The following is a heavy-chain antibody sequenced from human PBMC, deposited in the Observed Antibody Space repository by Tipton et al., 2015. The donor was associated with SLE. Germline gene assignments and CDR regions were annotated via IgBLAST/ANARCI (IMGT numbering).Heavy chain of an antibody. CDR1: GGSFSGYS. CDR2: VYFGGST. CDR3: ARAGLGSGYYYYMDV. V-gene: IGHV4-34*01. Sequence: TLSLTCAVYGGSFSGYSWSWIRQTPEKGLEWIGTVYFGGSTNYNPSLKSRVTISVDTSKNQFSLKLSSVTAADTAVYYCARAGLGSGYYYYMDVWGKGTTVTVSS. J-gene: IGHJ6*03. D-gene: IGHD3-3*01.